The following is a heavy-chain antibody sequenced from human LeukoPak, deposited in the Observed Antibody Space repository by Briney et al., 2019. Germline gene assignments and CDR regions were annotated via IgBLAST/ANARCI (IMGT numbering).Heavy chain of an antibody. D-gene: IGHD2-2*01. CDR3: AYCSSTSCRARGNWFDP. V-gene: IGHV3-23*01. CDR2: ISGSGGST. CDR1: GFTFSSYA. Sequence: GGSLRLSCAASGFTFSSYAMSWVRQAPGKGLEWVSAISGSGGSTYYADSVKGRFTISRDNSKNTLYLQMNSLRAEDTAVYYCAYCSSTSCRARGNWFDPWGQGTLVTVSS. J-gene: IGHJ5*02.